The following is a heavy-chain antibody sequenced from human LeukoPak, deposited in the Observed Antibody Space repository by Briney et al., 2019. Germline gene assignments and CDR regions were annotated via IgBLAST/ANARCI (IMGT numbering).Heavy chain of an antibody. D-gene: IGHD3-22*01. J-gene: IGHJ4*02. CDR3: ARGRITMIVVGYDY. CDR2: ISSSSSTI. CDR1: GFTISSYS. Sequence: GGSLRLSCAASGFTISSYSMNWVRQAPGKGLELVSYISSSSSTIYYADSVKGRFTISRDNAKNSLYLQMNSLRAEDTAVYYCARGRITMIVVGYDYWGQGTLVTVSS. V-gene: IGHV3-48*01.